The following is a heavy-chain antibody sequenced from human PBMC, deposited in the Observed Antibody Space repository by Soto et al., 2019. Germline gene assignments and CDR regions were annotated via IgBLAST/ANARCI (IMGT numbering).Heavy chain of an antibody. D-gene: IGHD3-10*01. V-gene: IGHV3-23*01. CDR1: GFTFSSYA. J-gene: IGHJ4*02. CDR3: ANDWLAVRGEPPAD. Sequence: EVQLLESGGGLVQPGGSLRLSCAASGFTFSSYAMSWVRQAPGKGLEWVSAISGSGGSTYYADSVKGRFTISRDNSKNTLYLQMSGLRAGDTAVYYCANDWLAVRGEPPADWGQGSLVTVSS. CDR2: ISGSGGST.